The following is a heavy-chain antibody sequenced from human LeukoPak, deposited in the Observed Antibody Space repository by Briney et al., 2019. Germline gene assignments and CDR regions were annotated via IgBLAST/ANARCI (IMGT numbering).Heavy chain of an antibody. CDR1: GYTFTSYY. J-gene: IGHJ2*01. D-gene: IGHD4-23*01. CDR2: INPSGGST. V-gene: IGHV1-46*01. Sequence: ASVKVSCKASGYTFTSYYMHWVRQAPGQGLEWMGIINPSGGSTSYTQKFQGRVTMTRDMSTSTVYMELSSLRSEDTAVYYCAKVGTTVVTPLFWYFDLWGRGTLVTVSS. CDR3: AKVGTTVVTPLFWYFDL.